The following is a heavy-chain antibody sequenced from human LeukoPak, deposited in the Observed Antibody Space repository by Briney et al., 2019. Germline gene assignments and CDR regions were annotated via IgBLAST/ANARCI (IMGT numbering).Heavy chain of an antibody. V-gene: IGHV4-59*01. CDR2: IYYSGST. CDR3: ARQRSYYGSGSYYFDY. J-gene: IGHJ4*02. Sequence: PSETLSLTCTVSGGSISSYYWSWIRQPPGKGLEWIGYIYYSGSTNYNPSLKSRVTISVDTSKNQFSLKLSSVTAADTAVYYCARQRSYYGSGSYYFDYWGQGTLVTVSS. D-gene: IGHD3-10*01. CDR1: GGSISSYY.